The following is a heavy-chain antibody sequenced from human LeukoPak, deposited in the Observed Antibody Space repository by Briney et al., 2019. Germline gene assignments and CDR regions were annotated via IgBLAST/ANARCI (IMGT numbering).Heavy chain of an antibody. CDR1: GFTFSSYA. D-gene: IGHD4-23*01. Sequence: GGSLRLSRAASGFTFSSYAMIWVRQAPGKGLEWVSATSGSGGSTYYADSVKGRFTISRDNSKNTLYLQMNSLRAEDTAVYYCAKGGGKGVDYWGQGTLVTVSS. CDR3: AKGGGKGVDY. J-gene: IGHJ4*02. V-gene: IGHV3-23*01. CDR2: TSGSGGST.